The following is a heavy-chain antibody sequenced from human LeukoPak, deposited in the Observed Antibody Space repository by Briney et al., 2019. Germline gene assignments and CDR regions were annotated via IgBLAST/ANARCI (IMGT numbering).Heavy chain of an antibody. D-gene: IGHD1-26*01. Sequence: GGSLRLSCAASGSTSSRYYMSWVRQTPEKGLEWVANINQDGSEKNYVDSVKGRFTISRDNAKNSLYLQMNSLRAEGTAVYYCASAAGWESAYWGQGTLVTVSS. J-gene: IGHJ4*02. CDR2: INQDGSEK. CDR3: ASAAGWESAY. V-gene: IGHV3-7*01. CDR1: GSTSSRYY.